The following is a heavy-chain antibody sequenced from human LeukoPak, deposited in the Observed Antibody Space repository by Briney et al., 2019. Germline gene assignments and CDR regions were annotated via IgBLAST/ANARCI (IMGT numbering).Heavy chain of an antibody. CDR2: IYTSGST. CDR3: ARTTEAHSWRKRYYDYYMDV. V-gene: IGHV4-4*07. Sequence: SETLSLTCTVSGGSITSYYRSWIRQPAGQGLEWIGRIYTSGSTTYNPSLKSRVTMSVDTSKNQSSLKLSSVTAADTAVYYCARTTEAHSWRKRYYDYYMDVWGKGTTVTVSS. CDR1: GGSITSYY. D-gene: IGHD6-13*01. J-gene: IGHJ6*03.